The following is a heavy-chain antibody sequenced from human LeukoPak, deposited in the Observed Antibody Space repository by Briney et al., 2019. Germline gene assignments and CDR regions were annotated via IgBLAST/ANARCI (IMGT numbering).Heavy chain of an antibody. V-gene: IGHV1-69*05. Sequence: SVKVSCKASGGTFSSYAISWVRQAPGQGLEWMGGIIPIFGTANYAQKFQGRVTITTDESTSTAYVELSSLRSEDTAVYYCARDGPWWYCSGGSCYRRVRDWFDPWGQGTLVTVSS. D-gene: IGHD2-15*01. CDR3: ARDGPWWYCSGGSCYRRVRDWFDP. J-gene: IGHJ5*02. CDR1: GGTFSSYA. CDR2: IIPIFGTA.